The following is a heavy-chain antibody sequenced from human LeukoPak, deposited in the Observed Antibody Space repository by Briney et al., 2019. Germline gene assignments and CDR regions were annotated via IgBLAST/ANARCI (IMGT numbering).Heavy chain of an antibody. V-gene: IGHV1-3*02. CDR2: ANATTGNT. J-gene: IGHJ4*02. CDR3: AIGNDYGFHY. D-gene: IGHD4-17*01. CDR1: GYTFTNYA. Sequence: ASVKVSCKASGYTFTNYAMHWVRQAPGQRLEWLGWANATTGNTQYSQEFQGRVTITRDTSASTAYMELSSLRSEDMAVYYCAIGNDYGFHYWGQGTLVSVSS.